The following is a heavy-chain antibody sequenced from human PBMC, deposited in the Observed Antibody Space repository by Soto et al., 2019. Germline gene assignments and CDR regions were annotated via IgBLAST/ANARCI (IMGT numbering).Heavy chain of an antibody. V-gene: IGHV1-18*01. J-gene: IGHJ4*02. CDR2: ISAYNDNT. CDR1: GYTFTSYG. CDR3: ARDTSGSYFYEGGFDY. D-gene: IGHD1-26*01. Sequence: QVQLVRSGAEVKKPGASVKVSCKASGYTFTSYGISWVRQAPGQGLEWMGWISAYNDNTNYAQKLQGRVTMTTDTSTSTAYMELRSLRSDDTAVYYCARDTSGSYFYEGGFDYWGQGTLVTVSS.